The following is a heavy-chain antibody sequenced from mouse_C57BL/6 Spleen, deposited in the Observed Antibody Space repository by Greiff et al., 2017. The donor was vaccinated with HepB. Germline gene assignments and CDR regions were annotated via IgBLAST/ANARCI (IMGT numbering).Heavy chain of an antibody. CDR3: ARGYYYGSSLYAMDY. Sequence: EVQVVESGGGLVKPGGSLKLSCAASGFTFSDYGMHWVRQAPEKGLEWVAYIRSGSSTIYYADTVKVRFTITRDNAKHTLFLQMNSLRSEDTAMYYCARGYYYGSSLYAMDYWGQGTSVTVSS. CDR2: IRSGSSTI. V-gene: IGHV5-17*01. J-gene: IGHJ4*01. D-gene: IGHD1-1*01. CDR1: GFTFSDYG.